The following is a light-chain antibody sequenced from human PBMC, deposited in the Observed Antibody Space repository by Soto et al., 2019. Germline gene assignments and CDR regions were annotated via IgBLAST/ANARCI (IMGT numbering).Light chain of an antibody. Sequence: EIVMTQSPATLSVSPGERAALSCRASQSVSGNLAWYQQKPGQAPRLLIYGASNRATGIPARFSGSGSGTEFTLTISSLQSEDFAIYYCQQYNNLPPWTFGQGTKVDIK. J-gene: IGKJ1*01. CDR3: QQYNNLPPWT. CDR2: GAS. CDR1: QSVSGN. V-gene: IGKV3D-15*01.